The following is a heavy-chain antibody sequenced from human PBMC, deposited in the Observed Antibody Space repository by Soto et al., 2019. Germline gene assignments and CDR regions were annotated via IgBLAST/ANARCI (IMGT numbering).Heavy chain of an antibody. CDR2: IYYSGST. CDR3: ARALDIVGATGIFDY. V-gene: IGHV4-59*01. Sequence: PSETLSLTCTVSGGSISSYYWSWIRQPPGKGLEWIGYIYYSGSTNYNPSLKSRVTISVDTSKNQFSLKLSSVTAADTAVYYCARALDIVGATGIFDYWGQGTLVTVSS. D-gene: IGHD1-26*01. J-gene: IGHJ4*02. CDR1: GGSISSYY.